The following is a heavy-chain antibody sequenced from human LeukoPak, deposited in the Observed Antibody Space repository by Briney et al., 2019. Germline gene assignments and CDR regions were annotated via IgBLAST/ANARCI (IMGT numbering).Heavy chain of an antibody. CDR3: ARDYGGSSPFDY. Sequence: GGSLRLSCAASGFTFSSFEMHWVRQAPGKGLEWVSYISSSGSTIYYADSVQGRFTISRDNAKNSLYLQMNRLRAEDTAVYYCARDYGGSSPFDYWGQGTLVTVSS. J-gene: IGHJ4*02. V-gene: IGHV3-48*03. D-gene: IGHD4-23*01. CDR1: GFTFSSFE. CDR2: ISSSGSTI.